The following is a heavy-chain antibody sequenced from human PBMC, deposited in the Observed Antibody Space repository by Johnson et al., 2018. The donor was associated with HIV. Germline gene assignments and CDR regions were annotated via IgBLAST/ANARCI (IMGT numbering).Heavy chain of an antibody. V-gene: IGHV3-20*04. CDR3: ARDFVAFGEGTAFDI. Sequence: EVQLLESGGGVVRPGGSLRLSCAASGFTFDDYGMSWVRQAPGKGLEWVSGINWNGDSTGYADSVKGRVTISRDNAKKSLYLQMTSLRAEDTALYYCARDFVAFGEGTAFDIWGQGTMVTVSS. D-gene: IGHD3-10*01. J-gene: IGHJ3*02. CDR1: GFTFDDYG. CDR2: INWNGDST.